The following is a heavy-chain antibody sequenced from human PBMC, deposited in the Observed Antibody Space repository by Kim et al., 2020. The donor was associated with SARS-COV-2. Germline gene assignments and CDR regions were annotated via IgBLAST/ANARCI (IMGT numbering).Heavy chain of an antibody. V-gene: IGHV3-74*01. Sequence: NHAGPHTYYADSVKGRFTISRDNAKSTVYLQMTSLGAEDTAVYYCTTAFEYWGQGALVTVSS. J-gene: IGHJ4*02. CDR2: NHAGPHT. CDR3: TTAFEY.